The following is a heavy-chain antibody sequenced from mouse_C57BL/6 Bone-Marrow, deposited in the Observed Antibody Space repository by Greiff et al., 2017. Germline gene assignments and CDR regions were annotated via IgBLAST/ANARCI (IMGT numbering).Heavy chain of an antibody. Sequence: QVQLQQPGAELVRPGSSVKLSCKASGYTFTSYWMHWVKQRPIQGLEWIGNIDPSDSETHYNQKFKDKATLTVDKSSSTAYMQLNSLTSEDSAVYYCARGYDYEYAMDYWGQGTSVTVSS. J-gene: IGHJ4*01. CDR3: ARGYDYEYAMDY. V-gene: IGHV1-52*01. CDR2: IDPSDSET. CDR1: GYTFTSYW. D-gene: IGHD2-4*01.